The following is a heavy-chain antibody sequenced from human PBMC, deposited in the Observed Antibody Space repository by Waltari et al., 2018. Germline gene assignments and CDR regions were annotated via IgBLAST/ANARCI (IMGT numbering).Heavy chain of an antibody. J-gene: IGHJ4*02. D-gene: IGHD3-3*01. Sequence: EAQLVESGGGLVKPGGSLRLSCAASGFTFSTYSMPWVRQAPGKGLEWVSSISGNTYYKFYADTVRGRFTFSRDNAKNSFYLQMNGLGAEDTAVYFCASLDTSGFYSRIFDHWGQGAVVTVSS. CDR1: GFTFSTYS. V-gene: IGHV3-21*06. CDR2: ISGNTYYK. CDR3: ASLDTSGFYSRIFDH.